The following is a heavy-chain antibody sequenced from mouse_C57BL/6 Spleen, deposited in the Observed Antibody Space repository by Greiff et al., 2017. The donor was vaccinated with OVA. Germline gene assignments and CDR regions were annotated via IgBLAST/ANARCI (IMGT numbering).Heavy chain of an antibody. J-gene: IGHJ2*01. CDR2: INPSTGGT. Sequence: EVQLQQSGPELVKPGASVKISCKASGYSFTGYYMNWVKQSPEKSLEWIGEINPSTGGTTYNQKFKAKATLTVDKSSSTAYMQLKSLTSEDSAVYYCAVLRSHYFDYWGQGTTLTVSS. V-gene: IGHV1-42*01. CDR3: AVLRSHYFDY. D-gene: IGHD1-1*01. CDR1: GYSFTGYY.